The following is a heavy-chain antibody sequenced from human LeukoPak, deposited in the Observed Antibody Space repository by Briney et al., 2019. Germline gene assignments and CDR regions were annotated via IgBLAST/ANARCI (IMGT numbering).Heavy chain of an antibody. D-gene: IGHD1-1*01. CDR1: GGTFSSYA. Sequence: GASVKVSCKASGGTFSSYAISWVRQAPGQGLEWMGGIIPIFGTANYAQKFQGRVTITADKSTSTAYMELSRLRSDDTAVYYCAREGTGGSFDYWGQGTLVTVSS. CDR2: IIPIFGTA. V-gene: IGHV1-69*06. CDR3: AREGTGGSFDY. J-gene: IGHJ4*02.